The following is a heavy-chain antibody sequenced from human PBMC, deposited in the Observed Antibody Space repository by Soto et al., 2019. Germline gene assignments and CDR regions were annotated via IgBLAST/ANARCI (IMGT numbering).Heavy chain of an antibody. CDR1: GGSISSYY. J-gene: IGHJ6*02. CDR2: IYYSGST. Sequence: LSLTCTVSGGSISSYYWSWIRQPPGKGLEWIGYIYYSGSTNYNPSLKSRVTISVDTSKNQFSLKLSSVTAADTAVYYCARGPDDFWSGYYTGIADYYYYGKDVWGQGTTVTVSS. D-gene: IGHD3-3*01. CDR3: ARGPDDFWSGYYTGIADYYYYGKDV. V-gene: IGHV4-59*01.